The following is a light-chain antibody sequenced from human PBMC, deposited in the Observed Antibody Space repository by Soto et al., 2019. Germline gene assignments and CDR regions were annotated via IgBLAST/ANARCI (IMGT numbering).Light chain of an antibody. Sequence: NVLTQSPGTLSLSPGEGATLSCRASQSVSSNFLAWYRQKLGQAPRLLIYGASSRATGIPDRFSGSGSGTDFTLTISRLEPEDFAVYYCQHYGSSPWSFGQGTRAEIE. V-gene: IGKV3-20*01. CDR1: QSVSSNF. J-gene: IGKJ1*01. CDR3: QHYGSSPWS. CDR2: GAS.